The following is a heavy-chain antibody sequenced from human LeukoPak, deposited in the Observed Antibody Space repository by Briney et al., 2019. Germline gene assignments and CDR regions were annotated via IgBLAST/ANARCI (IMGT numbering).Heavy chain of an antibody. Sequence: GGSLRLSCAASGFTFSSYWMFWARQGPGKGLVWVSQIFSDGSMTNYADSVKGRFTISRDNAKNTLYLQMNSLRAEDTAVYYCAKDRAMVSSGRRFFDYWGQGTLVTVSS. V-gene: IGHV3-74*01. CDR2: IFSDGSMT. CDR3: AKDRAMVSSGRRFFDY. D-gene: IGHD5-18*01. CDR1: GFTFSSYW. J-gene: IGHJ4*02.